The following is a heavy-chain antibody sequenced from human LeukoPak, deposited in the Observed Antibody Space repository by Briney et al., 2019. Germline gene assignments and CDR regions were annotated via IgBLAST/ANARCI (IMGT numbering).Heavy chain of an antibody. D-gene: IGHD3-10*01. J-gene: IGHJ4*02. V-gene: IGHV1-2*02. Sequence: VASVKVSCKASGYTFTGYYMHWVRQAPGQGLEWMGWINPNSGGTKYAQKFQGRVTMTRDTSISTAYMELSRLRSDDTAVYYCARGLRGITMVRGVALGYWGQGTLVTVSS. CDR3: ARGLRGITMVRGVALGY. CDR1: GYTFTGYY. CDR2: INPNSGGT.